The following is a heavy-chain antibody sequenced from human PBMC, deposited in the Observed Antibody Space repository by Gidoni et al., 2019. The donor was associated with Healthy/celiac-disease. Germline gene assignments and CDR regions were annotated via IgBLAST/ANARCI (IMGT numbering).Heavy chain of an antibody. V-gene: IGHV1-18*01. D-gene: IGHD2-15*01. CDR1: GYTFTSYG. Sequence: QVQLVQSGAEVKKPGASVKVSCKASGYTFTSYGISWVRQAPGQGLEWMGWSSAYNGNTNYAQKLQGRVTMTTDTSTSTAYMELRSLRSDDTAVYYCARAYCSGGSCYWGLLYYGMDVWGQGTTVTVSS. J-gene: IGHJ6*02. CDR3: ARAYCSGGSCYWGLLYYGMDV. CDR2: SSAYNGNT.